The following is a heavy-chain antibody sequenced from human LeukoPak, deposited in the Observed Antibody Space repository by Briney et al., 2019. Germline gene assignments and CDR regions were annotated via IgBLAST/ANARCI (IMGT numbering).Heavy chain of an antibody. D-gene: IGHD3-22*01. CDR2: ISTSGTII. Sequence: PGGSLRLSCAASGFNFSSYEMDWVRQAPGKGLEWVSYISTSGTIIYYADSVKGRFTISRDNAKNSLYLQMNSLRAEDTAVYFCAGHYDSSGYRVDVFDIWGQGTMVTVSS. V-gene: IGHV3-48*03. CDR3: AGHYDSSGYRVDVFDI. CDR1: GFNFSSYE. J-gene: IGHJ3*02.